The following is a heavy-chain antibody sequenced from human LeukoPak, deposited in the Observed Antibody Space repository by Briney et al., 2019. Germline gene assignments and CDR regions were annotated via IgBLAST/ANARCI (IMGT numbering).Heavy chain of an antibody. Sequence: PSETLSLTCAVSGASISGSGYYWGWIRQPPGKGLEWIGEINHSGSTNYNPSLKSRVTISVDTSKNQFSLKLSSVTAADTAVYYCARGKILWYSGSYYWFDPWGQGTLVTVSS. V-gene: IGHV4-39*07. CDR1: GASISGSGYY. J-gene: IGHJ5*02. D-gene: IGHD1-26*01. CDR3: ARGKILWYSGSYYWFDP. CDR2: INHSGST.